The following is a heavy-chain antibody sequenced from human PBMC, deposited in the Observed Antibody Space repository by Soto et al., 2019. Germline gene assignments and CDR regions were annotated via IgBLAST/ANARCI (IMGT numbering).Heavy chain of an antibody. J-gene: IGHJ4*02. CDR3: ARGAMGNYYNDY. CDR1: GFTFSSYW. Sequence: EVQLVESGGGLVQSGGSLRLSCAASGFTFSSYWMHWVRQAPGKGLVWVSRIKGDGISTNYADSVKGRFTISRDNAKDTVFLQMHGLSADDTAVYYCARGAMGNYYNDYWGQGTRVTVSS. V-gene: IGHV3-74*01. D-gene: IGHD3-10*01. CDR2: IKGDGIST.